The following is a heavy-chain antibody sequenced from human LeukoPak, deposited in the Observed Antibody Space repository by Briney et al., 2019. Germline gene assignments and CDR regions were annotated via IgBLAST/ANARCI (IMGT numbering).Heavy chain of an antibody. D-gene: IGHD1-1*01. CDR2: INWIGDTT. J-gene: IGHJ1*01. Sequence: PGGSLRLSCAASGFTFDDYGMTWVRPVPGKGLEWIAEINWIGDTTRYGDSVKGRFTISRDNAKNSLDLQINSLRVEDTAFYYCATNPPGRTYLQDWGQGTLVTVSS. V-gene: IGHV3-20*04. CDR3: ATNPPGRTYLQD. CDR1: GFTFDDYG.